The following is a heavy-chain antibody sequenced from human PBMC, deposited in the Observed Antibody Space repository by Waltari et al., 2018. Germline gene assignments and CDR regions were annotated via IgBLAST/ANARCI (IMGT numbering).Heavy chain of an antibody. CDR2: ISGSGGST. V-gene: IGHV3-23*04. CDR3: AKDLVSSWHNLDAFDI. J-gene: IGHJ3*02. CDR1: GFTFSSYA. D-gene: IGHD6-13*01. Sequence: EVQLVESGGGLVQPGGSLRLSCAASGFTFSSYAMSWVRQAPGKGLEWVSAISGSGGSTYYADSVKGRFTISRDNSKNTLYLQMNSLRAEDTAVYYCAKDLVSSWHNLDAFDIWGQGTMVTVSS.